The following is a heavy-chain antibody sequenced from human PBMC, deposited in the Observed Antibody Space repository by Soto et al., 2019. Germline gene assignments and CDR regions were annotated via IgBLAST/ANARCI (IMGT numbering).Heavy chain of an antibody. Sequence: QVQLVESGGGVVQPGRSLRLSCAASGFTLSSYSMHWVRQAPGKGLDWVAAMSYDGSSKYFADSVKGRFTISRDNSKNTLARQRNSRGAEDSSVDYCARGRSGSKHDDFEYRGQGTRVTVSS. CDR2: MSYDGSSK. V-gene: IGHV3-30-3*01. D-gene: IGHD3-10*01. CDR3: ARGRSGSKHDDFEY. J-gene: IGHJ4*02. CDR1: GFTLSSYS.